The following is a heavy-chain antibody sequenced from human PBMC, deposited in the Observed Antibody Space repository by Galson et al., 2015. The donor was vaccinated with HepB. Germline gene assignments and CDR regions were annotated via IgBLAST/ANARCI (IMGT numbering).Heavy chain of an antibody. D-gene: IGHD2-15*01. Sequence: SLRLSCAASGFTFSSYGMHWVRQAPGKGLEWVAVIWYDGSNKYYADSVKGRFTISRDNSKNTLYLQMNSLRAEDTAVYYCARDPCSGGSCYPPGYYYYYGMDVWGQGTTVTVSS. CDR3: ARDPCSGGSCYPPGYYYYYGMDV. J-gene: IGHJ6*02. V-gene: IGHV3-33*08. CDR2: IWYDGSNK. CDR1: GFTFSSYG.